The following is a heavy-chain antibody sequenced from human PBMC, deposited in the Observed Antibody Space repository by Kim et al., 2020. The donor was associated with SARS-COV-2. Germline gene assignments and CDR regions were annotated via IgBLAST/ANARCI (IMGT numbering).Heavy chain of an antibody. D-gene: IGHD5-18*01. CDR2: ISSSSSTI. J-gene: IGHJ3*02. V-gene: IGHV3-48*02. CDR3: ARDNGGIQLWSPHDAFDI. CDR1: GFTFSSYS. Sequence: GGSLRLSCAASGFTFSSYSMNWVRQAPGKGLEWVSYISSSSSTIYYADSVKGRFTISRDNAKNSLYLQMNSLRDEDTAVYYCARDNGGIQLWSPHDAFDIWGQGTMVTVSS.